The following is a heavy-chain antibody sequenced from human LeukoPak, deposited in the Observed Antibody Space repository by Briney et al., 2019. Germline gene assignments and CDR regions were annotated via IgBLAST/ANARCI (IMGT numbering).Heavy chain of an antibody. V-gene: IGHV3-30-3*01. D-gene: IGHD3-10*01. CDR1: GFTFSSYA. CDR3: ARSIGGSGSFSSGWFDP. J-gene: IGHJ5*02. Sequence: GGSLRLSCAASGFTFSSYAMHWVRQAPGRGLEWVAVISYDGSNKYYADSVKGRFTISRDNSKNTLYLQMNSLRAEDTAVYYCARSIGGSGSFSSGWFDPWGQGTLVTVSS. CDR2: ISYDGSNK.